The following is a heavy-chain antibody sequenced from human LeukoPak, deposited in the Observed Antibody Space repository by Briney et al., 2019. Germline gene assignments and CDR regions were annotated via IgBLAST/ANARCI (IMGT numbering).Heavy chain of an antibody. D-gene: IGHD3-10*01. Sequence: SVKVSCKPSVGTFSSYAISSVRHAPGQGLECMGRIIPILGIANYAQKFKGRVTITADKSTSTAYMELSSLRSEDTAVYYCAGRNMVRGVLNFVYWGQGTLVTVSS. J-gene: IGHJ4*02. CDR3: AGRNMVRGVLNFVY. CDR1: VGTFSSYA. CDR2: IIPILGIA. V-gene: IGHV1-69*04.